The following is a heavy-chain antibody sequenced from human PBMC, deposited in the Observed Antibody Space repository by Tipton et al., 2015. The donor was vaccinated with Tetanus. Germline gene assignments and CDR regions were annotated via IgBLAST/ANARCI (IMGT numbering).Heavy chain of an antibody. CDR3: ASSLDTAMVDDAFDI. CDR2: INHSGST. J-gene: IGHJ3*02. CDR1: GGSFSGYY. Sequence: TLSLTCAVSGGSFSGYYWSWIRQAPGKGLEWIGEINHSGSTNYNPSLKSRVTMSVDTSKNQFSLKLSSVTAADTAVYYCASSLDTAMVDDAFDIWGQGTMVTVSS. V-gene: IGHV4-34*01. D-gene: IGHD5-18*01.